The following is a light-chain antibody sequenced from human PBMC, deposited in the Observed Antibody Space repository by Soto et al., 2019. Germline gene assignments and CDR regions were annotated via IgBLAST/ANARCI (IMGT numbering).Light chain of an antibody. Sequence: QSALTQPPSVSGSPGQSVTISCTGTSSDVGGYNYVSWYQQHPGKAPKLMIYEVSKRPSGVPDRFSGSKSGNTASLTVSGLQAEDEADYYCNSYAGSNNFVVFGGGTQLTVL. J-gene: IGLJ2*01. V-gene: IGLV2-8*01. CDR3: NSYAGSNNFVV. CDR1: SSDVGGYNY. CDR2: EVS.